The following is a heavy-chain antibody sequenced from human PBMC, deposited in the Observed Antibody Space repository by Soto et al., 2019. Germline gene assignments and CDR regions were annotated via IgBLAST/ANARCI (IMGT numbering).Heavy chain of an antibody. Sequence: SETLSLTCTVCGGSVSSGSNYWSWIRQPPGKGLEWVGYIYYSGNTNYNPSLKSRVTISVDTSQNQFSLKVNSVTAADTDVYYCARGGGYLNRDTTFDYWGQGTLVTVSS. CDR1: GGSVSSGSNY. CDR2: IYYSGNT. V-gene: IGHV4-61*01. CDR3: ARGGGYLNRDTTFDY. D-gene: IGHD5-12*01. J-gene: IGHJ4*02.